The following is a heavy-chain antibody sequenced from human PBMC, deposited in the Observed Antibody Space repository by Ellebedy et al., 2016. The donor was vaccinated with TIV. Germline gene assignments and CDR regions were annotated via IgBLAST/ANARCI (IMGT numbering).Heavy chain of an antibody. CDR3: ARENELVGASFEY. J-gene: IGHJ4*02. CDR2: VSYDGTIK. V-gene: IGHV3-30-3*01. CDR1: GFTFSSYT. D-gene: IGHD1-26*01. Sequence: GESLKISCTASGFTFSSYTMHWVRQAPGKGLEWVAVVSYDGTIKFYADSVKGRFTISRDNSNNTLYLQMNSLRAEETAMYYCARENELVGASFEYWGQGTLVTVSS.